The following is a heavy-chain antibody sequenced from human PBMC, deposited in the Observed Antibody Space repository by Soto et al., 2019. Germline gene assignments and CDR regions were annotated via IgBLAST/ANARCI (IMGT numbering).Heavy chain of an antibody. CDR2: ISSSSSTI. J-gene: IGHJ2*01. CDR3: ARVGYCSGGSCYSEYWYFDL. D-gene: IGHD2-15*01. V-gene: IGHV3-48*01. CDR1: GFTFSSYS. Sequence: VQLVESGGGLVQPGGSLRLSCAASGFTFSSYSMNWVRQAPGKGLEWVSYISSSSSTIYYADSVKGRFTISRDNAKNSLYLQMNSLRAEDTAVYYCARVGYCSGGSCYSEYWYFDLWGRGTLVTVSS.